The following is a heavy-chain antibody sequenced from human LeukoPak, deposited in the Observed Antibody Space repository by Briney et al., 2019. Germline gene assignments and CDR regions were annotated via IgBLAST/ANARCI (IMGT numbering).Heavy chain of an antibody. D-gene: IGHD6-13*01. J-gene: IGHJ4*02. V-gene: IGHV3-23*01. CDR2: ISGSGGST. Sequence: PGGSLGLSLAASGFPFSSYAMSWVRPAPGKGLEGVSAISGSGGSTYYADSVKGRFTISRDNSKNTLYLQMNSLRAEDTAVYYCAKEYQAAANDYRGQGTLVTVSS. CDR3: AKEYQAAANDY. CDR1: GFPFSSYA.